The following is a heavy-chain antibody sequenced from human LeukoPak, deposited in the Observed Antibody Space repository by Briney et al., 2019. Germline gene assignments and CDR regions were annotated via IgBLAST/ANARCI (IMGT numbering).Heavy chain of an antibody. CDR1: GFTFSSYG. Sequence: GGSLRLSCAASGFTFSSYGLHWVRQAPGKGLEWVSVIWYDRSNKYYADSVKGRFTISRDNSKNTLYLQMNSLRAEDTAVYYCARDHQYTFTNYGDFWGQGTLVTDSS. V-gene: IGHV3-33*01. CDR3: ARDHQYTFTNYGDF. CDR2: IWYDRSNK. J-gene: IGHJ4*02. D-gene: IGHD4/OR15-4a*01.